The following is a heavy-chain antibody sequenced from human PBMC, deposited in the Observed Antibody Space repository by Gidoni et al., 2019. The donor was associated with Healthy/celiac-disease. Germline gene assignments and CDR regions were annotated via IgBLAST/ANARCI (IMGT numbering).Heavy chain of an antibody. CDR2: ISGSGGST. J-gene: IGHJ4*02. Sequence: EVQLLEFGGGLVQPGGSLRLSCAASGFTFSSYAMSWVRQAPGKGLEWVSAISGSGGSTNCADSVKGRFTISRDNSKNTLYLQMNSLRAEDTAVYYCAKVLHTMIVVSNDYWGQGTLVTVSS. CDR1: GFTFSSYA. V-gene: IGHV3-23*01. D-gene: IGHD3-22*01. CDR3: AKVLHTMIVVSNDY.